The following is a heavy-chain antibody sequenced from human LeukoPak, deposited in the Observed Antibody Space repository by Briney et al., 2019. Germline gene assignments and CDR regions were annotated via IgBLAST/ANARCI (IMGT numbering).Heavy chain of an antibody. D-gene: IGHD5-18*01. CDR3: ARVGGYSYGPSNYYFDY. Sequence: SETLSLTCTVSGGSISSYYWSWIRQPPGKGLEWIGYIYYSGSTNYNPSLKSRVTISVDTSKNQFSLKLSSVTAADTAVYYCARVGGYSYGPSNYYFDYWGQGTLVTVSS. J-gene: IGHJ4*02. V-gene: IGHV4-59*01. CDR1: GGSISSYY. CDR2: IYYSGST.